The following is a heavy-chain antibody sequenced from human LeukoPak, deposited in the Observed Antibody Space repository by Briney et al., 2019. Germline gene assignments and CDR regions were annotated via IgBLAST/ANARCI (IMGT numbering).Heavy chain of an antibody. J-gene: IGHJ4*02. CDR2: IYTSGST. CDR3: ARTGYSSSWYYFDY. CDR1: GGSISSYY. D-gene: IGHD6-13*01. Sequence: SETLSLTCTASGGSISSYYWSWIRQPAGKGLEWIWRIYTSGSTNYYPSLKSRVTMSVDTSKNQFSLKLSSVTAADTAVYYCARTGYSSSWYYFDYWGQGTLVTVSS. V-gene: IGHV4-4*07.